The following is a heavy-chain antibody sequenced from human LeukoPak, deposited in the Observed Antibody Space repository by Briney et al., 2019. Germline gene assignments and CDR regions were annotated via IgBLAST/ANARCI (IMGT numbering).Heavy chain of an antibody. D-gene: IGHD6-13*01. CDR1: DASISGYY. CDR2: IYYSGST. V-gene: IGHV4-59*01. J-gene: IGHJ5*02. CDR3: AREGYSSSWYVGWFDP. Sequence: SETLSLTCTVSDASISGYYCSWLRQPPGKGLEWIGYIYYSGSTNYNPSLKSRVTISVDTSKNQFSLKLSSVTAADTAVYYCAREGYSSSWYVGWFDPWGQGTLVTVSS.